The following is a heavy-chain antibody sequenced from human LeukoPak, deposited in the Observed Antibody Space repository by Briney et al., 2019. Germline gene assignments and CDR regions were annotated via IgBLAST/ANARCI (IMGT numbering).Heavy chain of an antibody. D-gene: IGHD3-3*01. V-gene: IGHV4-39*01. CDR3: ARQMEGLRFLEWLMGDAFDT. J-gene: IGHJ3*02. Sequence: SETLSLTCTVSGGSISSSSYYWGWIRQPPGKGLEWIGSIYYSGSTYYNPSLKSRVTISVDTSKNQFSLKLSSVTAADTAVYYCARQMEGLRFLEWLMGDAFDTWGQGTMVTVSS. CDR1: GGSISSSSYY. CDR2: IYYSGST.